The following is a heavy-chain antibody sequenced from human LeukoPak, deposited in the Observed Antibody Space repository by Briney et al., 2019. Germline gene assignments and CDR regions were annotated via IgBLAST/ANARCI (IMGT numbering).Heavy chain of an antibody. J-gene: IGHJ4*02. CDR2: ISAYNGNT. CDR3: ARGPGLRFLEWLLD. Sequence: ASVKVSCKASGYTFTSYGISWVRQAPGQGLQWMGWISAYNGNTNYAQKLQGRVTMTTDTSTSTAYMELRSLRSDDTAVYYCARGPGLRFLEWLLDWGQGTLVTVSS. D-gene: IGHD3-3*01. CDR1: GYTFTSYG. V-gene: IGHV1-18*01.